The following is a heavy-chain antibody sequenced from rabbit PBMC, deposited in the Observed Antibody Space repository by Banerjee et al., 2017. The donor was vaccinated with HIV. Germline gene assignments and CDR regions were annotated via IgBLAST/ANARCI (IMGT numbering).Heavy chain of an antibody. CDR2: IVADSACST. CDR1: GFDFSSSAG. J-gene: IGHJ3*01. Sequence: QSLEESGGDLVKPGASLTLTCTASGFDFSSSAGRCWVRQAPGKGLEWIACIVADSACSTCAASWAKGRFTNSKTSSNTVTMQMTSLTAADTATYFCVRDLAGVIGWNFNFWGQGTLVTVS. D-gene: IGHD4-1*01. V-gene: IGHV1S40*01. CDR3: VRDLAGVIGWNFNF.